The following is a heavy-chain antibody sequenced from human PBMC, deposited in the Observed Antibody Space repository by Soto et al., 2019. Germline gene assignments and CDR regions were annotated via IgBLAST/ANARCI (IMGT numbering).Heavy chain of an antibody. V-gene: IGHV4-39*01. Sequence: QLQLQESGPGLVKPSETLSLTCTVSGGSTGSSRYYWAWIRQPPGKGLEWIGNIYYTGNTNYNPSLKSRVTLSVDTSKNQFSLKVDSVTAADTAVYYCATRGPLSGWSYDYWGQGSLVTVSS. CDR1: GGSTGSSRYY. CDR3: ATRGPLSGWSYDY. D-gene: IGHD6-19*01. J-gene: IGHJ4*02. CDR2: IYYTGNT.